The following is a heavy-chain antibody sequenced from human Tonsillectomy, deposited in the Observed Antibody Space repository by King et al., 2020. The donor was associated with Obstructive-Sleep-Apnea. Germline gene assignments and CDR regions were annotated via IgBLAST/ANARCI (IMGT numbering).Heavy chain of an antibody. V-gene: IGHV3-23*04. CDR3: AKEGNWNYSPSWYFDL. Sequence: VQLVESGGGLVQPGGSLRLSCAASGFTFSSYAMSWVRQAPGKGLEWVSAISGTGGTTYYADSVKGRFTISRDNSQNTLYLHMNSLRAEDTAVYYCAKEGNWNYSPSWYFDLWGRGTLVTVSS. J-gene: IGHJ2*01. CDR1: GFTFSSYA. CDR2: ISGTGGTT. D-gene: IGHD1-7*01.